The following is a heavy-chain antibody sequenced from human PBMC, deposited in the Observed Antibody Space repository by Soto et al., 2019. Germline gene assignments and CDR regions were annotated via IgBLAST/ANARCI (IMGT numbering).Heavy chain of an antibody. V-gene: IGHV3-33*01. CDR3: ARDRYYYDSSGYYPPSDY. D-gene: IGHD3-22*01. Sequence: PGGSLRLSCAASGFTFSSYGMHWVRQAPGKGLEWVAVIWYDGSNKYYADSLKGRFTISRDNSKNTLYLQMNSLRAEDTAVYYCARDRYYYDSSGYYPPSDYWGQGTLVTXS. J-gene: IGHJ4*02. CDR1: GFTFSSYG. CDR2: IWYDGSNK.